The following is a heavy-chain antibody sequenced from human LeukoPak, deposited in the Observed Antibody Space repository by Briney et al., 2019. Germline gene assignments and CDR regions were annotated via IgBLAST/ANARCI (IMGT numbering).Heavy chain of an antibody. V-gene: IGHV3-23*01. J-gene: IGHJ4*02. CDR3: AKEVLVSADWRFDY. Sequence: GGSLRLSCAASGFTFSNYAMSWVRQAPGKGLEWVSAIGVNTYYADSVKGRFTISRDYSKNTLYLQMNSPRAEDTAVYYCAKEVLVSADWRFDYWGQGTLVTVSS. CDR1: GFTFSNYA. CDR2: IGVNT. D-gene: IGHD5/OR15-5a*01.